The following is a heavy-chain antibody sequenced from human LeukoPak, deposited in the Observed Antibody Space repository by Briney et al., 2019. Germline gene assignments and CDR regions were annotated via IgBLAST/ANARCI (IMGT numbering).Heavy chain of an antibody. CDR3: AIDEPNYAPYDFDY. CDR2: IKSKVDGETT. Sequence: GGSLRLSCAASRFTFSNAWMNWVRQAPGKGLEWVGRIKSKVDGETTDYAAPVKGRFTISRDDSNNMVYLQINSLKIEDTAVYYCAIDEPNYAPYDFDYWGQGTLVTVSS. D-gene: IGHD4/OR15-4a*01. CDR1: RFTFSNAW. V-gene: IGHV3-15*01. J-gene: IGHJ4*02.